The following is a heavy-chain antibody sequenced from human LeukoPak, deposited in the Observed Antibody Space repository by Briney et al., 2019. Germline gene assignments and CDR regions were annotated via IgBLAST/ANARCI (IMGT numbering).Heavy chain of an antibody. Sequence: PSETLSLTCSVSGDSISSYHWSWIRQPPGKGLEWIGYVYSSGSTYYSPSLNGRVTMSVDTSKNQFSLNLRSVTAADTAVYYCARLADCSISTCWGYWFDPWGQGTLVTVSS. CDR3: ARLADCSISTCWGYWFDP. D-gene: IGHD2-2*01. CDR2: VYSSGST. J-gene: IGHJ5*02. CDR1: GDSISSYH. V-gene: IGHV4-4*09.